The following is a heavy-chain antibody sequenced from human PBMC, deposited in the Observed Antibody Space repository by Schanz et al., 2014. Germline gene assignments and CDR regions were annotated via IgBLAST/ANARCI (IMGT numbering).Heavy chain of an antibody. Sequence: QVQLVESGGGVVQPGGSLRLSCAASGFIFSNYGMHWVRQAPGKGLEWVAVIWSDGSTKYYADSVKGRFTISRDNSKNTLYLHMNTLRSEDTAVYYCARDSRPNYDFLTAYYSIDYWGQGTLVTVSS. V-gene: IGHV3-33*01. J-gene: IGHJ4*02. CDR2: IWSDGSTK. CDR3: ARDSRPNYDFLTAYYSIDY. D-gene: IGHD3-9*01. CDR1: GFIFSNYG.